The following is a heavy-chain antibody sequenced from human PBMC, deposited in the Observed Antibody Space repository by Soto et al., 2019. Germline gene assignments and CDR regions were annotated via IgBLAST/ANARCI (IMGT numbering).Heavy chain of an antibody. D-gene: IGHD6-6*01. CDR2: ISGSGGST. J-gene: IGHJ4*02. CDR1: GFTFSSYA. V-gene: IGHV3-23*01. CDR3: AKGVGLYSSSTTYFDY. Sequence: GGSLRLSCAASGFTFSSYAMSWVRQAPGKGLEWVSAISGSGGSTYYADSVKGRFTISRDNSKNTLYLQMNSLRAEDTAVYYCAKGVGLYSSSTTYFDYWGQGTLVTVSS.